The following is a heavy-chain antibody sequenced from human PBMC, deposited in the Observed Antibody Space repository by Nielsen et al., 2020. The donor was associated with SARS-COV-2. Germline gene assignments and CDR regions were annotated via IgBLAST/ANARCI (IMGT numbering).Heavy chain of an antibody. CDR1: GGTFSSYA. V-gene: IGHV1-69*04. Sequence: SVKVSCKASGGTFSSYAISWVRQAPGQGLEWMGRIIPILGIANYAQKFQGRVTITADKSTSTAYMELSSLRSEDTAVYYCARSKQQLVQSVWFDPWGQGTLVTVSS. J-gene: IGHJ5*02. CDR2: IIPILGIA. CDR3: ARSKQQLVQSVWFDP. D-gene: IGHD6-13*01.